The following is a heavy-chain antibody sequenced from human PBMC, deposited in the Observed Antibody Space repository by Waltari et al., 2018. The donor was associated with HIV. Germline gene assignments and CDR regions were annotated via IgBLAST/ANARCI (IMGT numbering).Heavy chain of an antibody. CDR1: GFTFSSYA. Sequence: EVQLLEFGGGLVQPGGSLRLSCDASGFTFSSYALRWVAQAPGKGVELVSAISGSGGNTYDADSVKCRFTISRDNSKNTLYLQMNSLRAEDTAVYYCATTREGIYYFDYWGQGTLVTVSS. D-gene: IGHD2-15*01. CDR2: ISGSGGNT. CDR3: ATTREGIYYFDY. V-gene: IGHV3-23*01. J-gene: IGHJ4*02.